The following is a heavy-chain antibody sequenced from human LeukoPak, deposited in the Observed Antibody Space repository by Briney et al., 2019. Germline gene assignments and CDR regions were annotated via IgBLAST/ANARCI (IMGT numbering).Heavy chain of an antibody. CDR1: GGSISSYY. CDR3: ARGQGFGEFQNYFDY. V-gene: IGHV4-59*08. CDR2: IYYSGST. Sequence: SETLSLTFTVSGGSISSYYWSWIRQPPGKGLEWIGYIYYSGSTNYNPSLKSRVTISVDTSKNQFSLKLSSVTAADTAVYYCARGQGFGEFQNYFDYWGQGTLVTVSS. D-gene: IGHD3-10*01. J-gene: IGHJ4*02.